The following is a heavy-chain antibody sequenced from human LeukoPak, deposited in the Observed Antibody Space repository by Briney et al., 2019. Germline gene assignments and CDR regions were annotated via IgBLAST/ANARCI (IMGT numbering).Heavy chain of an antibody. D-gene: IGHD3-3*01. J-gene: IGHJ4*02. CDR3: ARDQYDTWSRRGNFDS. CDR1: GFTFTTYW. Sequence: GSLRLSCAASGFTFTTYWMHWVRQAPGKGLVWVSHINSDGSITSYADSVKGRFTISRDNAKNTLYLQMNSLRVEDTAVFYCARDQYDTWSRRGNFDSWGQGTLVIVSS. V-gene: IGHV3-74*01. CDR2: INSDGSIT.